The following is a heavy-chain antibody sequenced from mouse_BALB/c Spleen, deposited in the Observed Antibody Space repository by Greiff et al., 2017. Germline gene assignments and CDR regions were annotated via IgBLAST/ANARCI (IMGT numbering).Heavy chain of an antibody. Sequence: QVQLQQSGADLVKPGASVKLSCKASGYTFTSYYMYWVKQRPGQGLEWIGEINPSNGGTNFNEKFKSKATLTVDKSSSTAYMQLSSLTSEDSAVYYCTRFAFLYWYFDVWGAGTTVTVSS. CDR2: INPSNGGT. CDR3: TRFAFLYWYFDV. J-gene: IGHJ1*01. V-gene: IGHV1S81*02. CDR1: GYTFTSYY.